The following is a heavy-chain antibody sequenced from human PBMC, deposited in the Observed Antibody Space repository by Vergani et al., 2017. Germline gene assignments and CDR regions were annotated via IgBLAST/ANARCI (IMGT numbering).Heavy chain of an antibody. CDR2: IKSKTDGGTT. CDR1: GFTFSNAW. V-gene: IGHV3-15*01. D-gene: IGHD3-16*02. J-gene: IGHJ4*02. CDR3: TTDLTFGGVIVIEGFDY. Sequence: VQLVESGGGLVKPGGSLRLSCVASGFTFSNAWMSWVRQAPGKGLEWVGRIKSKTDGGTTDYAAPVKGRFTISRDDSKNTLYLQMNSLKTEDTAVYYCTTDLTFGGVIVIEGFDYWGQGTLVTVSS.